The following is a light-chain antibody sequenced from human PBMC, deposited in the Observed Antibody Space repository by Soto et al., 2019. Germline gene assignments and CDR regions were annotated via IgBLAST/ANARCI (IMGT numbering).Light chain of an antibody. Sequence: EIVMTQSPATLSVSPGERATLSCRASQSVSSNLAWYQQKPGQAPRLLIYGASTRATGFPARFSGSGSGTEFTLTFSSLHSEDFAVYYCQQYNNWPVWTFGQGTKVDIK. CDR1: QSVSSN. CDR2: GAS. CDR3: QQYNNWPVWT. V-gene: IGKV3-15*01. J-gene: IGKJ1*01.